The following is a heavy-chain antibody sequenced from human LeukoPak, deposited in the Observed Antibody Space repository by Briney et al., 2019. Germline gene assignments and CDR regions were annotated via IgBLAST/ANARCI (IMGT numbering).Heavy chain of an antibody. CDR2: ISSSSSTI. CDR3: AKSGGRDSSGYWDYFDY. CDR1: GFTFSSYS. V-gene: IGHV3-48*04. J-gene: IGHJ4*02. Sequence: GGSLRLSCAASGFTFSSYSMNWVRQAPGKGLEWVSYISSSSSTIYYADSVKGRFTISRDNAKNSLYLQMNSLRAEDMALYYCAKSGGRDSSGYWDYFDYWGQGTLVTVSS. D-gene: IGHD3-22*01.